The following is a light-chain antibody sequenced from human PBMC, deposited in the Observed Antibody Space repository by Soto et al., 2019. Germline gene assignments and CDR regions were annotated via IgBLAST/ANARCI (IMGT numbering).Light chain of an antibody. CDR3: QQYNSYSPGFT. CDR2: KAS. J-gene: IGKJ4*01. V-gene: IGKV1-5*03. CDR1: QSINSW. Sequence: DIQMTQSPSTLSASVGDRVTTTCRASQSINSWLAWYQQKPGKAPKLLIYKASSLESGVPSRFSGSGSGTEFTLTISSLQPDDFATYYCQQYNSYSPGFTFGGGTKVEIK.